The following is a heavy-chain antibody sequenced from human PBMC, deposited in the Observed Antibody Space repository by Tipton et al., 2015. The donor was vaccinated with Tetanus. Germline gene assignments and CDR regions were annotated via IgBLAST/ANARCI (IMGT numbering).Heavy chain of an antibody. D-gene: IGHD2-8*01. V-gene: IGHV4-39*01. J-gene: IGHJ3*02. CDR2: IYNTGNA. CDR3: ARLSSSANDAHGFDI. Sequence: LRLSCSVSGGSISYTNYYWGWIRQAPGKGLEWIGSIYNTGNAYSNPALTSRVTMSVDASMIQFSLRLRSVTAADTAMYYCARLSSSANDAHGFDIWGQGTMFTVSS. CDR1: GGSISYTNYY.